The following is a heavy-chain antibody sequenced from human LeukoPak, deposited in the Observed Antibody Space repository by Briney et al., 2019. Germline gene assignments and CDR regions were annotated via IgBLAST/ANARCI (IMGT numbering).Heavy chain of an antibody. Sequence: PGGSLRLSCAASGFTFSSYGMHWVRQAPGKGLEGVAVIWYDGSNKYYADSVKGRFTISRDNSKNTLYLQMNSLRAEDTAVYYCAKDSESSGSYFLDAFDIWGQGTMVTVSS. J-gene: IGHJ3*02. V-gene: IGHV3-33*06. D-gene: IGHD1-26*01. CDR3: AKDSESSGSYFLDAFDI. CDR2: IWYDGSNK. CDR1: GFTFSSYG.